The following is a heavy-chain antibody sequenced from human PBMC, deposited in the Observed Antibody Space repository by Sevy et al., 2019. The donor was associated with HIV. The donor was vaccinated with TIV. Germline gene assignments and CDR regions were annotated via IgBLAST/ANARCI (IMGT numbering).Heavy chain of an antibody. CDR3: ARSDGLGMDV. J-gene: IGHJ6*02. Sequence: SETLSLTCTVSGGSISSYYWSWIRQPPGKGLEWIGYIYYSGSTNYNPPLKSRVTISVDTSKNQFSLKLSSVTAADTAVYYCARSDGLGMDVWGQGTTVTVSS. CDR1: GGSISSYY. D-gene: IGHD4-17*01. V-gene: IGHV4-59*01. CDR2: IYYSGST.